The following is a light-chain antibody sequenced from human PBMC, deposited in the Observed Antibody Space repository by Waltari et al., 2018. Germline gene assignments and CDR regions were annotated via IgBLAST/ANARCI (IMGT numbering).Light chain of an antibody. Sequence: YDLTQPSSVSVSPGQTATITCSGDVLAEKYVRWFQQKPGQAPTLSLYKDPERPSGIPGRLSGSTAWSTVTLTIRGALPEDEADYHCHAAADNNWFFGGGTKLTVL. V-gene: IGLV3-27*01. CDR3: HAAADNNWF. CDR1: VLAEKY. CDR2: KDP. J-gene: IGLJ2*01.